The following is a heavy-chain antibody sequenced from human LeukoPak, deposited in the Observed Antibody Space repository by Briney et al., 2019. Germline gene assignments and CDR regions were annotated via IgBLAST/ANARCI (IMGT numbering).Heavy chain of an antibody. V-gene: IGHV3-30-3*01. CDR2: ISYDGSNK. Sequence: PGGSLRLSCAASGFTFSSYAMHWVRQAPGKGLEWVAVISYDGSNKYYADSVKGRFTIPRDNSKNTLYLQMNSLRAEDTAVYYCARDYSNRDAFDIWGQGTMVTVSS. D-gene: IGHD4-11*01. CDR3: ARDYSNRDAFDI. CDR1: GFTFSSYA. J-gene: IGHJ3*02.